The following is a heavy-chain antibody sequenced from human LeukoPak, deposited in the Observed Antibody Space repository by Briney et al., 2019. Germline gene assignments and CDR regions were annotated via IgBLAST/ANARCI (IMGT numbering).Heavy chain of an antibody. D-gene: IGHD3-10*01. CDR2: IASDGSST. CDR1: GFAFSRRT. V-gene: IGHV3-30*04. J-gene: IGHJ4*02. Sequence: PGGSLRLSCVASGFAFSRRTMHWVRQAPGKGLQWVTVIASDGSSTYYVDSVKGRFTISRDNAKNMVYLQMNSLRAEDTAVYYCARAFGSGSQVINYFDFWGQGTLVTVSS. CDR3: ARAFGSGSQVINYFDF.